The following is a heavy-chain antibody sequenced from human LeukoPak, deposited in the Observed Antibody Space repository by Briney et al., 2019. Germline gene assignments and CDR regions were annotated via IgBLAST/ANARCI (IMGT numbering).Heavy chain of an antibody. D-gene: IGHD3-10*01. J-gene: IGHJ6*04. V-gene: IGHV3-74*03. CDR3: ARDRFYIPDV. CDR2: INSDASST. CDR1: GFSFDNHA. Sequence: GGSLRLSCAASGFSFDNHAMIWVRQAAGKGLVWVSLINSDASSTTYADSVKGRFTISRDNAKNTVYLQMNSLRPEDTAVYYCARDRFYIPDVWGKGTTVTVSS.